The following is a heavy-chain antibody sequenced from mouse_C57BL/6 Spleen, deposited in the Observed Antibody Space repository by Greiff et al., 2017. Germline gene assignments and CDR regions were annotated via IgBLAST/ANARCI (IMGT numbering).Heavy chain of an antibody. CDR1: GFTFNTYA. CDR3: VRDSSYDYEGGYFDY. CDR2: IRSKSSNYAT. D-gene: IGHD2-4*01. Sequence: EVQLVESGGGLVQPTGSLKLSCAASGFTFNTYAMHWVRQAPGNGLEWVARIRSKSSNYATYYADSVKDRFTIARDDSQSMLLLQMNNLKTEDTAMYYCVRDSSYDYEGGYFDYWGKGTTLTVSS. J-gene: IGHJ2*01. V-gene: IGHV10-3*01.